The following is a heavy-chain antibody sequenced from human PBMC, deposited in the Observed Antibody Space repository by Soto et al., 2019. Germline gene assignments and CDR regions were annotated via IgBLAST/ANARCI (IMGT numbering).Heavy chain of an antibody. Sequence: QGQLVQSGAEVKKPGASVKVSCTASGYAFTNYAINWVRQAPGQGLEWMGWMNPNTGGTGDARQFQRRLTMTRNSSMRTVYMELNSLRSDDSAVYYCAREWPDVFDIWGQGTTVIVSS. CDR3: AREWPDVFDI. CDR2: MNPNTGGT. J-gene: IGHJ3*02. V-gene: IGHV1-8*01. CDR1: GYAFTNYA. D-gene: IGHD5-12*01.